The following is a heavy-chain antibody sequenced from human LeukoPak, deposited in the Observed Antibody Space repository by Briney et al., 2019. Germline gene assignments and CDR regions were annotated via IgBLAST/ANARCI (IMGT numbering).Heavy chain of an antibody. CDR3: ARLHSYCSGGSCKTYYYYGMDV. Sequence: GESLKISCKGSGYSFTSYWIGWVRQMPGKGLEWMGIIYPGDSDTRYSPSFQGQVTISADKSISTAYLQWSSLKASDTAMYYCARLHSYCSGGSCKTYYYYGMDVWGQGTTVTVSS. J-gene: IGHJ6*02. D-gene: IGHD2-15*01. V-gene: IGHV5-51*01. CDR1: GYSFTSYW. CDR2: IYPGDSDT.